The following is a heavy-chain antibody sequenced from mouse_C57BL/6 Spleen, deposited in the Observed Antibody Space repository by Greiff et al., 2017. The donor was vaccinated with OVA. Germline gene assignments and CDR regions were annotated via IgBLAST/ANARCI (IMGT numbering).Heavy chain of an antibody. V-gene: IGHV1-82*01. CDR1: GYAFSSSW. Sequence: QVQLQQSGPELVKPGASVKISCKASGYAFSSSWMNWVKQRPGKGLEWIGRIYPGDGDTNYNGKFKGKATLTADKSSSTAYMQLSSLTSEDSAVYFCARSYYSNEDVWGTGTTVTVSS. J-gene: IGHJ1*03. D-gene: IGHD2-5*01. CDR3: ARSYYSNEDV. CDR2: IYPGDGDT.